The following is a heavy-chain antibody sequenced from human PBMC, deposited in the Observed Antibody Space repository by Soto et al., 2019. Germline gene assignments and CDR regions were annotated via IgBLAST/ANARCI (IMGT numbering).Heavy chain of an antibody. J-gene: IGHJ4*02. V-gene: IGHV3-23*01. Sequence: EVQLLESGGGLVQPGGSLRLSCAASGFTFSSYVMSWVRQAPGKGLEWVSGISVSGGSTYYADSVKGRFTISRDNSKNTLYLQMNSLRAEDTAVYYCANWIPDEGTEHWGQGTLVTVSS. D-gene: IGHD1-1*01. CDR2: ISVSGGST. CDR3: ANWIPDEGTEH. CDR1: GFTFSSYV.